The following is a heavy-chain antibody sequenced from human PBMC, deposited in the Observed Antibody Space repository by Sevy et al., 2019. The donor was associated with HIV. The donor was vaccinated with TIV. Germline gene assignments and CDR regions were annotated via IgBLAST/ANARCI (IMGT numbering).Heavy chain of an antibody. CDR2: ISGNVENT. D-gene: IGHD3-3*02. J-gene: IGHJ3*02. V-gene: IGHV3-23*01. Sequence: GGSLRLSCTASEFTFSSHAVSWVRQAPGKGLGWVSAISGNVENTPYADSVRGRFTISRDNFKNTLYLQMNSLRAEDTARYYCARDGRGISAFDIWGQGTMVTVSS. CDR3: ARDGRGISAFDI. CDR1: EFTFSSHA.